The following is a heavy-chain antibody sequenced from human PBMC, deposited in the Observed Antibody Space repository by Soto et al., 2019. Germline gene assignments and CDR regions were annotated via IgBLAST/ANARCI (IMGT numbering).Heavy chain of an antibody. CDR3: ATTAGGQYYYYGMDV. V-gene: IGHV1-18*01. CDR2: ISAYNGNT. D-gene: IGHD3-16*01. Sequence: QVQLVQSGAEVKKPGASVKVSCKASGYTFTSYGISWVRQAPGQGLEWMGWISAYNGNTNYAQKPQGRVTMTTDTSTSTAYMALRSLRSDDTAVYYCATTAGGQYYYYGMDVWGQGTTVTVSS. CDR1: GYTFTSYG. J-gene: IGHJ6*02.